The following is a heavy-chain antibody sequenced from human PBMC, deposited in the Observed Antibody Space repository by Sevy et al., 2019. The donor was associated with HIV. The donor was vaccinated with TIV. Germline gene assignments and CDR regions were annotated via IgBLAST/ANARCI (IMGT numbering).Heavy chain of an antibody. CDR1: GFSFRRYA. D-gene: IGHD3-3*01. V-gene: IGHV3-30*04. J-gene: IGHJ4*02. CDR3: ARAYLSDFWSGYYDY. Sequence: GGSLRLSCEASGFSFRRYAMHWVRQAPGKGLEWLTVISYDGRNEYYVDSVKGRFTISRDNSKNTLYLQMNSLRPEDTAVYYCARAYLSDFWSGYYDYWGQGTLVTVSS. CDR2: ISYDGRNE.